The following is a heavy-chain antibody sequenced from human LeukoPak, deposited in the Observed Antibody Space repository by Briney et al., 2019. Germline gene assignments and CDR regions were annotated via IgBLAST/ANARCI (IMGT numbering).Heavy chain of an antibody. J-gene: IGHJ4*02. Sequence: SETLSLTCTVSGGSISSYYWSWIRQPPGKGLEWIAYIYYSGSTNYNPSLKSRVTISVDTSKNQFSLKLSSVTAADTAVYYCARHRIAAAYIDYWGQGTLVTVSS. D-gene: IGHD6-13*01. CDR3: ARHRIAAAYIDY. CDR1: GGSISSYY. CDR2: IYYSGST. V-gene: IGHV4-59*08.